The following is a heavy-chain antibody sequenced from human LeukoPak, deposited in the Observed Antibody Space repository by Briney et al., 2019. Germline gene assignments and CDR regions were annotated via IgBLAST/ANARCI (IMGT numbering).Heavy chain of an antibody. V-gene: IGHV1-8*01. CDR3: ATLNRGDYDY. Sequence: ASVKVSCKASGYTFTSFDINWVRQATGQGLEWMGWMNTNSGNTGYAQKFQGRVTMTRNTSISTAYMELSSLKSEDTAVYYCATLNRGDYDYWGQGTLVTVSS. CDR2: MNTNSGNT. J-gene: IGHJ4*02. CDR1: GYTFTSFD. D-gene: IGHD1-14*01.